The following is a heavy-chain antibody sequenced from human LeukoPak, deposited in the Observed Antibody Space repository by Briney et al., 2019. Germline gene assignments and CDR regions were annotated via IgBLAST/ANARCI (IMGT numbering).Heavy chain of an antibody. Sequence: SETLSLTCTVSGGPISSYYWSWIRQPPGKGLEWIGYIYYSGSTNYNPSLKSRVTISVDTSKNQFSLKLSSVTAADTAVYYCASSYSSSWYDYWGQGTLVTVSS. V-gene: IGHV4-59*08. CDR3: ASSYSSSWYDY. CDR1: GGPISSYY. D-gene: IGHD6-13*01. J-gene: IGHJ4*02. CDR2: IYYSGST.